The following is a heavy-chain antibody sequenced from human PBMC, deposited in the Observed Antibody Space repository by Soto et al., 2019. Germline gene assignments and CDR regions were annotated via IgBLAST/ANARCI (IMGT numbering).Heavy chain of an antibody. CDR3: ARAWDTIFGVVIVPDY. J-gene: IGHJ4*02. D-gene: IGHD3-3*01. V-gene: IGHV3-21*01. CDR1: GFTFSSYS. CDR2: ISSSSSYI. Sequence: PGGSLRLSCAASGFTFSSYSMSWVRQAPGKGLEWVSSISSSSSYIYYADSVKGRFTISRDNAKNSLYLQMNSLRAEDTAVYYCARAWDTIFGVVIVPDYWGQGTLVTVSS.